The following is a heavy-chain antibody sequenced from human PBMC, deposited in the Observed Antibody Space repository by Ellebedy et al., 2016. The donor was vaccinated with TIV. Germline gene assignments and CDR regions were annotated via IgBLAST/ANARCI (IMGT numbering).Heavy chain of an antibody. Sequence: SQTLSLTCVIPVDSVSTDIGWNWIRQSPSRGLEWLGRTYYRSKWNNVYAVSLNSRITINPDTAKNQFSLQLNSVIPDDTAVYYCARGWFGSGMGVWGQGTTVTVSS. V-gene: IGHV6-1*01. J-gene: IGHJ6*02. CDR1: VDSVSTDIG. D-gene: IGHD3-16*01. CDR2: TYYRSKWNN. CDR3: ARGWFGSGMGV.